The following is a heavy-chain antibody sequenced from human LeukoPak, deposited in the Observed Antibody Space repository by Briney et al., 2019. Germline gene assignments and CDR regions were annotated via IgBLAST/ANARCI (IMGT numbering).Heavy chain of an antibody. J-gene: IGHJ4*02. CDR1: GYTFTSYY. Sequence: EASAKVSCKASGYTFTSYYMHWVRQAPGQGLEWMGIINPSGGSTSYAQKFQGRVTMTRDTSTGTVYMELSSLRSEDTAVYYCASIAVAGYFDYWGQGTLVTVSS. D-gene: IGHD6-19*01. V-gene: IGHV1-46*01. CDR2: INPSGGST. CDR3: ASIAVAGYFDY.